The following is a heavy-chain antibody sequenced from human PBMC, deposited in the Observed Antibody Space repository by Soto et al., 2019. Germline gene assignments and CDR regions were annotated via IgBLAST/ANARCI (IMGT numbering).Heavy chain of an antibody. CDR1: RFMFSSYW. J-gene: IGHJ6*02. CDR3: ARGSEYGYGYYSYGMDV. CDR2: INSDGGTT. D-gene: IGHD5-18*01. Sequence: RGSLRLSCAASRFMFSSYWMHWVRQAPGKGLVWVSRINSDGGTTTYADSVKGRFTISRDNAKNTLYLQMNSLRAEDTAVYYCARGSEYGYGYYSYGMDVWGQGTMVTVSS. V-gene: IGHV3-74*01.